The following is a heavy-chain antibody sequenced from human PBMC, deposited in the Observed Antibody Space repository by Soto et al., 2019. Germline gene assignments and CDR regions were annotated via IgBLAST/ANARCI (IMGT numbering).Heavy chain of an antibody. CDR3: ASAVLWPIYYFDY. D-gene: IGHD2-21*01. V-gene: IGHV3-23*01. CDR1: GFTFSSYA. CDR2: ISGSGGST. J-gene: IGHJ4*02. Sequence: GGSLRLSCAASGFTFSSYAMSWVRQAPGKGLEWVSAISGSGGSTYYADSVKGRFTISRDNSKNTLYLQMNSLRAEDTAVYYCASAVLWPIYYFDYWGQGTLVTVSS.